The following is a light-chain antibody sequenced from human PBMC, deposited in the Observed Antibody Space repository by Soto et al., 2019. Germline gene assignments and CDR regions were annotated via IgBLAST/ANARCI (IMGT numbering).Light chain of an antibody. CDR1: SSDVGAYNY. CDR2: EVT. V-gene: IGLV2-8*01. Sequence: QSVLTHPPSASGSPGQSVTISCTGTSSDVGAYNYVSWYQHHPGKVPKLIIDEVTQRPTGVPDRFSGSKCGNTASLTVSGLQADDEADYYCSLLADGHVIFGGGTKLTVL. J-gene: IGLJ2*01. CDR3: SLLADGHVI.